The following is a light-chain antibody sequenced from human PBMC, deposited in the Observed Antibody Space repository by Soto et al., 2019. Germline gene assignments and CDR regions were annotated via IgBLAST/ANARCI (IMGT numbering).Light chain of an antibody. Sequence: QSVLTQPASVSGSPGQSITISCTGPSSDVGGYNFVSWYQQHPGRAPKLLIYEVSRRPSGVSNRFSGSKSGDTASLTISGLQAEDEADYYCYSYRGYYTRVFGTGTKVTVL. CDR3: YSYRGYYTRV. V-gene: IGLV2-14*01. CDR2: EVS. J-gene: IGLJ1*01. CDR1: SSDVGGYNF.